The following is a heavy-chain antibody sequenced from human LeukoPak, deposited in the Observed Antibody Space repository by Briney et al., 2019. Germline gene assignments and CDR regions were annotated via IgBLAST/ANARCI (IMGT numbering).Heavy chain of an antibody. J-gene: IGHJ4*02. CDR1: GLTFRNYW. D-gene: IGHD1-14*01. V-gene: IGHV3-7*01. CDR2: IKQDGSVK. Sequence: PGGSLRLSCAASGLTFRNYWMSWVRQAPGKGLEWVANIKQDGSVKFYVDSVNGRFTISRDNAKNSLYLQMNTLRAEDTAIYYCATFSGAHHKTFDSWGQGTPVTVSS. CDR3: ATFSGAHHKTFDS.